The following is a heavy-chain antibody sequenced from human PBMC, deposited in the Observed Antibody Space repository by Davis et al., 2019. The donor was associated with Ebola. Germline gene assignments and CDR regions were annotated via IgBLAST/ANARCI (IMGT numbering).Heavy chain of an antibody. CDR2: ISGSGGNT. Sequence: GSLKISCADSVITFSSYAMTWVRQAPGKGLEWVSAISGSGGNTYYADSVKGRFTISRDNSKKTLYLQMNSLRAEDTAVYYCAKSGLSFGVVKYHYGMDVWGKGTTVTVSS. J-gene: IGHJ6*04. V-gene: IGHV3-23*01. D-gene: IGHD3-3*01. CDR3: AKSGLSFGVVKYHYGMDV. CDR1: VITFSSYA.